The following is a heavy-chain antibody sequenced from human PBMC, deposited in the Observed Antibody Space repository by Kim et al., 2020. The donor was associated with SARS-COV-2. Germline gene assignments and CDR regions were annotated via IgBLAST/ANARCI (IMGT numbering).Heavy chain of an antibody. V-gene: IGHV4-59*13. CDR1: GGSISSYF. CDR2: VSYSGS. D-gene: IGHD2-15*01. J-gene: IGHJ5*02. CDR3: ARGWIPATPLRFDP. Sequence: SETLSLTCTVSGGSISSYFWNWIRQPPGKGLEWVGYVSYSGSNYNPSLKSRATISVDTSKNQFSLNLNSVTTADTAAYFSARGWIPATPLRFDPWGQAT.